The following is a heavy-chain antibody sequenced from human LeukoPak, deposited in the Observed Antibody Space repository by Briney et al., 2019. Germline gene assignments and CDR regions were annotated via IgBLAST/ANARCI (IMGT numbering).Heavy chain of an antibody. D-gene: IGHD3-16*01. CDR1: GFTVSNNY. J-gene: IGHJ4*02. Sequence: QAGGSLRLSCAASGFTVSNNYMSWVRQAPGKGLEWVSVIYSGGSTYYADSVEGRFTISRDNSKNTLYLQMNSLRAEDTAVYYCARIYVWGSYSPYYFDYWGQGILVTVSS. CDR2: IYSGGST. V-gene: IGHV3-53*01. CDR3: ARIYVWGSYSPYYFDY.